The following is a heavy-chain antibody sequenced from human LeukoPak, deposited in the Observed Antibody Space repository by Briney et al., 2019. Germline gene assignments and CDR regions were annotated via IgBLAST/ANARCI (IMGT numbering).Heavy chain of an antibody. CDR1: GYTFTTYG. J-gene: IGHJ6*02. V-gene: IGHV1-18*01. Sequence: ASVKVSCKASGYTFTTYGISWVRQAPGQGLEWMGWISACNGNTKYAQKFQGRVTMTTDTSTSTVYMELRSLRSDDTALYYCARQYCCGGSCQYYYGMDVWGQGTTVTVSS. CDR2: ISACNGNT. CDR3: ARQYCCGGSCQYYYGMDV. D-gene: IGHD2-15*01.